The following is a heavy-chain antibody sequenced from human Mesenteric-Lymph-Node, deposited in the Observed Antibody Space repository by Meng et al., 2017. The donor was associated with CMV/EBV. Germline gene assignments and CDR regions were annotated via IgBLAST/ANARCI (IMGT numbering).Heavy chain of an antibody. D-gene: IGHD2-2*02. CDR3: ARGVVPAAIGNWFDP. Sequence: GSLRLSCTVSGGFISGSRYYWGWIRQPPGKGLEWIGSMFQDGTTYYNPSLKSRVTISGVTSKNQFSLNLSSVTAADTAVYYCARGVVPAAIGNWFDPWGQGTLVTVSS. CDR1: GGFISGSRYY. V-gene: IGHV4-39*07. CDR2: MFQDGTT. J-gene: IGHJ5*02.